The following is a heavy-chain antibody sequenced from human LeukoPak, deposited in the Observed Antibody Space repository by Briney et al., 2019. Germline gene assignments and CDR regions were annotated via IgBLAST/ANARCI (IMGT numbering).Heavy chain of an antibody. J-gene: IGHJ5*02. V-gene: IGHV1-8*01. CDR1: GYTFTSYD. Sequence: ASVKVSCKASGYTFTSYDINWVRQATGQGLEWMGWMNPNSGNTGYAQKLQGRVTMTTDTSTSTAYMELRSLRSDDTAVYYCARCSRSYDFWSGPSGWFDPWGQGTLVTVSS. CDR2: MNPNSGNT. D-gene: IGHD3-3*01. CDR3: ARCSRSYDFWSGPSGWFDP.